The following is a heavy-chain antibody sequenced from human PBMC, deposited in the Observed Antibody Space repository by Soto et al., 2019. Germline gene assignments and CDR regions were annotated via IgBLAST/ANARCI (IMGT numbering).Heavy chain of an antibody. J-gene: IGHJ4*02. CDR1: GGTFSSYA. CDR3: ARGKRYYDSSGYFLGPIYYFDY. V-gene: IGHV1-69*12. D-gene: IGHD3-22*01. CDR2: IIPIFGTA. Sequence: QVQLVQSGAEVKKPGSSVKVSCKASGGTFSSYAISWVRQAPGQGLEWMGGIIPIFGTANYARKFQGRVTFTADECPSTAYRELSSLRSEDTSVYYSARGKRYYDSSGYFLGPIYYFDYWGQGTLVTVSS.